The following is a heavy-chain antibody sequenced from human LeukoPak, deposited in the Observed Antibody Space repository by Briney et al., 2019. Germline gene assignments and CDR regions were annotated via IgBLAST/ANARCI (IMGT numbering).Heavy chain of an antibody. J-gene: IGHJ4*02. CDR2: IYSGTT. Sequence: SGGSLRLSCTVSGFTVSANSMSWVRQAPGKGLEWVSFIYSGTTHYSDSVKGRFTISRDNSKNTLYLQMNSLRAEDTAVYYCARLYLPATRFDYWGQGTLVTVSS. V-gene: IGHV3-53*01. D-gene: IGHD5-24*01. CDR1: GFTVSANS. CDR3: ARLYLPATRFDY.